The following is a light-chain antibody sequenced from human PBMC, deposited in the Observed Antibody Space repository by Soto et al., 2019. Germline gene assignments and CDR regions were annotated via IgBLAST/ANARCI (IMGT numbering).Light chain of an antibody. Sequence: EIPMTPSPSTLSASVGDGVAITSRASQSIGRFLAWYQHQPGKAPKLLIYDASTLESGVPSRFSGTGSGTEFTFSITSLQPEDFGTYYCQQCYMGWTFGQGTKV. CDR1: QSIGRF. J-gene: IGKJ1*01. V-gene: IGKV1-5*01. CDR2: DAS. CDR3: QQCYMGWT.